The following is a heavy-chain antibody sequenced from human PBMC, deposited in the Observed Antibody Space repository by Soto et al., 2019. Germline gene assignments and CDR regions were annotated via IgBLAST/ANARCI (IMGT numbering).Heavy chain of an antibody. J-gene: IGHJ4*02. CDR1: GYTFSSND. CDR3: ARSRLGYFDY. CDR2: MNPNSGNT. V-gene: IGHV1-8*01. Sequence: ASVKVSCKASGYTFSSNDINGVRQATGQGLEWMGWMNPNSGNTGYAQKFQGRVTMTRNTSISTAYMELSSLRSEDTAVYYCARSRLGYFDYWGQGSLVTVSS. D-gene: IGHD3-9*01.